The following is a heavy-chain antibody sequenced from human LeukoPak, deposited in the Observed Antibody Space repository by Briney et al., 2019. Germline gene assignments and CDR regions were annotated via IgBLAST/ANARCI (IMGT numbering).Heavy chain of an antibody. CDR3: AKNNWNYPGFDY. CDR2: IRCDGSNK. Sequence: GGSLRLSCAASGFTFSSYGMHWVRQAPGKGLEWVAFIRCDGSNKYYADSVKGRFTISRDISKNTLYLQMNSLRAEDTAVYYCAKNNWNYPGFDYWGQGTLVTVSS. J-gene: IGHJ4*02. D-gene: IGHD1-7*01. CDR1: GFTFSSYG. V-gene: IGHV3-30*02.